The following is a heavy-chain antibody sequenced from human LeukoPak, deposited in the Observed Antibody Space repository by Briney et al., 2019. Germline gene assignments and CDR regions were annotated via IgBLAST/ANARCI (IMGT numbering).Heavy chain of an antibody. CDR3: ARDKEAVAGTLDY. CDR2: ISSSSSYI. J-gene: IGHJ4*02. Sequence: PSETLSLTCSISGGSITNYYWSWIRQPREKGLEWVSSISSSSSYIYYADSVKGRFTISRDNAKNSLYLQMNSLRAEDTAVYYCARDKEAVAGTLDYWGQGTLVTVSS. D-gene: IGHD6-19*01. V-gene: IGHV3-21*01. CDR1: GGSITNYY.